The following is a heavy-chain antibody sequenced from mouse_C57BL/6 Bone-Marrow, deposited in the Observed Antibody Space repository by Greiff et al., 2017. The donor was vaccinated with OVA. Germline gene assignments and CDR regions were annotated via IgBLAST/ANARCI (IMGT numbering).Heavy chain of an antibody. J-gene: IGHJ4*01. CDR1: GFSFTSYG. CDR3: ARTVYYDYGGVCYYAMDY. V-gene: IGHV2-2*01. CDR2: IWSGGST. Sequence: VQVVESGPGLVQPSQSLSITCTASGFSFTSYGVHWVRQSPGKGLEWLGVIWSGGSTDYNAGIISRLGMSKGKSKRQVYIKMSSLQADDTAIYYCARTVYYDYGGVCYYAMDYWGQGTSVTVSS. D-gene: IGHD2-4*01.